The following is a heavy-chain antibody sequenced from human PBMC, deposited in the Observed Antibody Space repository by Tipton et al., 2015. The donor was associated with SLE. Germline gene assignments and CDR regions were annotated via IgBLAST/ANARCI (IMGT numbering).Heavy chain of an antibody. CDR2: ITWNSGSA. CDR3: VRDSGTAPPQGPGDFAS. Sequence: SLRLSCAASGFTFDDYGMSWVRQHPGKGLEWVSGITWNSGSAVYAASVKGRFTISRDNAKKALFLQMNTLRVDDTALYYCVRDSGTAPPQGPGDFASRGLGALVSLSS. CDR1: GFTFDDYG. V-gene: IGHV3-20*04. J-gene: IGHJ4*02. D-gene: IGHD2-21*02.